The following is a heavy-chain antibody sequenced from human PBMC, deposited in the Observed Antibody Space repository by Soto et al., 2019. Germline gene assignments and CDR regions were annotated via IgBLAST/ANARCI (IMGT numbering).Heavy chain of an antibody. V-gene: IGHV3-48*01. CDR2: ISSSSSTI. D-gene: IGHD6-19*01. J-gene: IGHJ4*02. Sequence: EVQLVESGGGLVQPGGSLRLSCAASGFTFSSYSMNWVRQAPGKGLEWVSYISSSSSTIYYADSVKGRFTISRDNAKNSLYLQMNSLRAEDTAVYYCARVVAVAATDYWGQGTLVTVSS. CDR1: GFTFSSYS. CDR3: ARVVAVAATDY.